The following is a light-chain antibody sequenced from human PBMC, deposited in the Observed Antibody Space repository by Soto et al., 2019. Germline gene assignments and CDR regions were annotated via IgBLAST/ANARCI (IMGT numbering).Light chain of an antibody. J-gene: IGKJ1*01. Sequence: EIVLTQSPATLSLSPGERATLSCRASQSVSNYLAWYQQKPGQAPRLLIYDASNRATAIPDRFSGSGSGTDFTLTISSLEPEDFAVYYCQQRSSWWTFGQGTKVEIK. V-gene: IGKV3-11*01. CDR2: DAS. CDR3: QQRSSWWT. CDR1: QSVSNY.